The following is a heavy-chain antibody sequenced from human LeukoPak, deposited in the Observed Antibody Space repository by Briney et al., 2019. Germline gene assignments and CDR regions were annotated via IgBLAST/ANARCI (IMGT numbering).Heavy chain of an antibody. Sequence: GGSLRLSCAASGFTVSSNYMSWVRQAPGKGLEWVSAIGTAGDTYYPGSVKGRFTISRENAKNSLYLQMNSLRAGDTAVYYCARHGRDSAFDIWGQGTMVTVSS. CDR2: IGTAGDT. D-gene: IGHD1-26*01. CDR3: ARHGRDSAFDI. V-gene: IGHV3-13*04. J-gene: IGHJ3*02. CDR1: GFTVSSNY.